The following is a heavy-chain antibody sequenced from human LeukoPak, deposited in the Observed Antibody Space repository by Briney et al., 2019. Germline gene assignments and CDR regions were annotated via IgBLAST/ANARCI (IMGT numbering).Heavy chain of an antibody. Sequence: GGSLRLSCAASGFTFSSYAMSWVRQAPGKGLEWVSAISGSGGSTYYADSVKGRFTISRDNSKNTPYLQMNSLRAEDTAVYYCAKDLGYSSNWCFDYWGQGTLVTVSS. CDR1: GFTFSSYA. V-gene: IGHV3-23*01. CDR3: AKDLGYSSNWCFDY. D-gene: IGHD6-13*01. J-gene: IGHJ4*02. CDR2: ISGSGGST.